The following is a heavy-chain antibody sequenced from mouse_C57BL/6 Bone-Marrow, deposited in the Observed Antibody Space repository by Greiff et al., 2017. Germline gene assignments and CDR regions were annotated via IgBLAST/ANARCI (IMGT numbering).Heavy chain of an antibody. CDR1: GFNIKDDY. J-gene: IGHJ2*01. D-gene: IGHD1-2*01. Sequence: VQLQQSGAELVRPGASVKLSCTASGFNIKDDYMHWVKQRPEQGLEWIGWIDPENGDTEYASKFQGKATITADTSSNTAYLQLSSLTSEDTAVYYCTTRLLRPYFNYWGQGTTLSVSS. CDR2: IDPENGDT. V-gene: IGHV14-4*01. CDR3: TTRLLRPYFNY.